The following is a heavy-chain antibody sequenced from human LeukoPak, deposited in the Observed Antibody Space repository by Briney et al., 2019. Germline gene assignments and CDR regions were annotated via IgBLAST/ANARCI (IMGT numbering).Heavy chain of an antibody. CDR3: ARVGGYYDMDV. CDR1: GFTVSSKY. D-gene: IGHD3-16*01. J-gene: IGHJ6*02. CDR2: IESGGST. Sequence: PGGSLRLSCAASGFTVSSKYMNWVRQAPGKGLEWVSVIESGGSTYYADSVKGRFTVSRDNFQNTLYLQMNSLRAEDTAVYYCARVGGYYDMDVWGQGTTVTVSS. V-gene: IGHV3-53*01.